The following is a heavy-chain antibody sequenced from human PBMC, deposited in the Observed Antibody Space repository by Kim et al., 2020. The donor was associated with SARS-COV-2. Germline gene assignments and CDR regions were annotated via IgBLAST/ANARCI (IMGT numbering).Heavy chain of an antibody. V-gene: IGHV5-10-1*01. J-gene: IGHJ6*02. CDR1: GYSFTSYW. CDR2: IDPSDSYT. CDR3: ARHRPLSYYYYYGMDV. Sequence: GESLKISCKGSGYSFTSYWISWVRQMPGKGLEWMGRIDPSDSYTNYSPSFQGHVTISADKSISTAYLQWSSLKASDTAMDYCARHRPLSYYYYYGMDVWGQGTTVTVSS.